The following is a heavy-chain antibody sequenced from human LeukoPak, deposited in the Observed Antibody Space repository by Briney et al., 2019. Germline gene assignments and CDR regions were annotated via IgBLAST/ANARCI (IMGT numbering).Heavy chain of an antibody. CDR2: ISAYNGNT. CDR1: GYTFTTYG. Sequence: EASVKVSCKASGYTFTTYGISWVRQAPGQGLEWMGWISAYNGNTNYAQQFQGRVTMTTDTSMSTAYMELRSLRSDDTAVYYCARDLIAVRPGWFDTWGQGSLVTVSS. V-gene: IGHV1-18*01. CDR3: ARDLIAVRPGWFDT. D-gene: IGHD6-6*01. J-gene: IGHJ5*02.